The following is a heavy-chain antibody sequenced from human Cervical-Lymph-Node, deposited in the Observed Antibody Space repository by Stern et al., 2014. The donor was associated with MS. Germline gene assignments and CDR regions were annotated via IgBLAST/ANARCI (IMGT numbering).Heavy chain of an antibody. V-gene: IGHV1-2*02. J-gene: IGHJ4*02. CDR3: TRGRGTLLYLH. CDR2: INPHPGDT. D-gene: IGHD2-15*01. CDR1: GYNFIDYY. Sequence: VQLVESGAALGKPGASVGVSCEASGYNFIDYYMHWVRQAPGQGLEWVVWINPHPGDTGYARKFLGRVAMTRDTSINTAYLELNSLTSDDTAFYYCTRGRGTLLYLHWGQGTLITVSS.